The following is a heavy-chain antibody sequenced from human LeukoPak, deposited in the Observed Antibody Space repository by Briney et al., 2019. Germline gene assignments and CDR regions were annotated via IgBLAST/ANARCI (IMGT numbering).Heavy chain of an antibody. Sequence: GGSLRLSCAASGFTFSSYSMNWVRQAPGKGLEWVSSISSSGSTIYYADSVKGRFTISRDNAKNSLYLQMNSLRAEDTAVYYCARHSIPYAGFDYWGQGTLVTVSS. D-gene: IGHD4-17*01. J-gene: IGHJ4*02. CDR2: ISSSGSTI. V-gene: IGHV3-48*04. CDR3: ARHSIPYAGFDY. CDR1: GFTFSSYS.